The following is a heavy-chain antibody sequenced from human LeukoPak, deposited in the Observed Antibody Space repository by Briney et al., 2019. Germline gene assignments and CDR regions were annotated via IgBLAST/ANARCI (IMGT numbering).Heavy chain of an antibody. CDR2: IIPIFGTA. Sequence: ASVKVSCKASGGTFSSYAISWVRQAPGQGLEWMGGIIPIFGTANYAQKFQGRVTITTDESTSTAYMELSSLISEHPAVYYCALGCTNGVCSLDYYYMDVWGKGPTVTVSS. CDR3: ALGCTNGVCSLDYYYMDV. D-gene: IGHD2-8*01. V-gene: IGHV1-69*05. J-gene: IGHJ6*03. CDR1: GGTFSSYA.